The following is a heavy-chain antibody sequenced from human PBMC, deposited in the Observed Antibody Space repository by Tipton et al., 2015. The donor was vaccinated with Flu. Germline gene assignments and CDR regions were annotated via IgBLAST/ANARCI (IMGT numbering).Heavy chain of an antibody. J-gene: IGHJ4*02. V-gene: IGHV3-33*01. CDR3: ARDFDSSYLDY. CDR2: IGYDGSNK. CDR1: GFTFGSYG. Sequence: SLRLSCAASGFTFGSYGLKWVRQAPGKGLEWVAGIGYDGSNKNYAASVKGRFTISRDNSKSTLYLEMKSLRAEDTAVYYCARDFDSSYLDYWGQGDLVPVSS. D-gene: IGHD3-9*01.